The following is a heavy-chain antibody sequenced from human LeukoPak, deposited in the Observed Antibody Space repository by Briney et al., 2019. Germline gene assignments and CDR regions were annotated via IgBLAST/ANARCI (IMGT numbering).Heavy chain of an antibody. V-gene: IGHV1-18*01. Sequence: ASVKVSCKASGYTFTSYGISWVRQAPGQGLEWMGWISAYNGNTNYAQKLQGRVTITTDESTSTAYMELSSLRSEDTAVYYCARDSGGEQWLVPFDYWGQGTLVTVSS. CDR3: ARDSGGEQWLVPFDY. J-gene: IGHJ4*02. CDR1: GYTFTSYG. CDR2: ISAYNGNT. D-gene: IGHD6-19*01.